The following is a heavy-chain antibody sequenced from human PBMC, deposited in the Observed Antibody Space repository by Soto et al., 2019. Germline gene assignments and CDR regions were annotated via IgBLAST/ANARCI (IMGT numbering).Heavy chain of an antibody. CDR3: TRGDSGSYYY. Sequence: EVQLVESGGGLVQPGGSLRLSCAASGFNFSSYGMYWVRQAPGKGLEYVSVINSDGSDTNYANSVKGRFTISRDNSKNTLYLQMGSLRAEDMAVYYCTRGDSGSYYYWGQGTLVTVSS. CDR1: GFNFSSYG. CDR2: INSDGSDT. D-gene: IGHD1-26*01. J-gene: IGHJ4*02. V-gene: IGHV3-64*01.